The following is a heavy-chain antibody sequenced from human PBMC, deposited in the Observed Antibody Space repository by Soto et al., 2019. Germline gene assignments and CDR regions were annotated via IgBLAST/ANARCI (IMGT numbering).Heavy chain of an antibody. D-gene: IGHD6-13*01. V-gene: IGHV3-30*18. CDR2: ISYDGSNK. CDR1: GFTFSSYG. J-gene: IGHJ4*02. CDR3: AKEQKDSSTWSELNY. Sequence: GGSLRLSCAASGFTFSSYGMHWVRQAPGKGLEWVAVISYDGSNKYYADSVKGRFTISRDNSKNTLYLQMNSLRAEDTAVYYCAKEQKDSSTWSELNYWGQGTLVTVSS.